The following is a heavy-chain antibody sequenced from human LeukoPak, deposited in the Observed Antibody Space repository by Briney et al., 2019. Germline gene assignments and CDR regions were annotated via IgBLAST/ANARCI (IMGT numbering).Heavy chain of an antibody. J-gene: IGHJ4*02. V-gene: IGHV3-30*02. CDR1: GFTFSSYG. Sequence: GGSLRLSCAASGFTFSSYGMHWVRQAPGKGLEWVAFIRYDGSNKYYADSVKGRFTISRDNSKNTLYLQMNSLRAEDTAVYYCAKDSREYSSGWYNFPFDYWGQGTMVTVS. CDR3: AKDSREYSSGWYNFPFDY. CDR2: IRYDGSNK. D-gene: IGHD6-19*01.